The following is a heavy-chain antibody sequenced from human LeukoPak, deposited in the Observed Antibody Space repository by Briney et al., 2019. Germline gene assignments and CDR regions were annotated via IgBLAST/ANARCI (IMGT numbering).Heavy chain of an antibody. D-gene: IGHD4-23*01. V-gene: IGHV3-23*01. CDR2: ISPGGGTT. J-gene: IGHJ4*02. Sequence: GGSLRLYCAVSGFTFSNEAMGWVRQLRGGGLEWVSTISPGGGTTYYAESMKGRFTISRDNSKSTLYSEMNSLRAEDTAVYYCAREGPLVTPVFDYWGQGTLVTVSS. CDR1: GFTFSNEA. CDR3: AREGPLVTPVFDY.